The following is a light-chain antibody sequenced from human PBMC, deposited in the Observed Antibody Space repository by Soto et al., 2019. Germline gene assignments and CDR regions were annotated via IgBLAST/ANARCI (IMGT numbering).Light chain of an antibody. J-gene: IGKJ2*02. V-gene: IGKV1-39*01. CDR2: AAS. CDR1: QSISSY. CDR3: QQSYSTPPWT. Sequence: DIQMTQSPSSLSASVGDRVTITCRASQSISSYLNWYQQKPGKAPKLLIYAASSLQSGVPSRFSGSGSGTDFTLTISSLQPEDFATYYCQQSYSTPPWTFGQATTLEIK.